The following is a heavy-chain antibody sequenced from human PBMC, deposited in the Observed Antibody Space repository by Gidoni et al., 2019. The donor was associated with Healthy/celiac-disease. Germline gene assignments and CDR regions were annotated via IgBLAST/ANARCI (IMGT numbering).Heavy chain of an antibody. V-gene: IGHV3-33*01. D-gene: IGHD6-13*01. CDR1: SSYG. Sequence: SSYGMHWVRQAPGKGLEWVAVIWYDGSNKYYADSVKGRFTISKDNSKNKMYLKMNRLTAEDTALYYCAIDGKMTAAGTHYYYMDVWGKGTTVTVSS. J-gene: IGHJ6*03. CDR3: AIDGKMTAAGTHYYYMDV. CDR2: IWYDGSNK.